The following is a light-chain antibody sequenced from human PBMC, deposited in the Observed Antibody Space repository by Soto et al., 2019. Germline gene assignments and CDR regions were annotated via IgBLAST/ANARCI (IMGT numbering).Light chain of an antibody. Sequence: DIQMTQSPSSLSASVGDRVTITCRASQTITNFLNWYQQRPGKAPKLLIYAASTLQSGVPSRFSGSGSGTDFTLTISSLQPEDFATYYCQQSYSPLFTFGPGTKVDIK. CDR3: QQSYSPLFT. V-gene: IGKV1-39*01. J-gene: IGKJ3*01. CDR1: QTITNF. CDR2: AAS.